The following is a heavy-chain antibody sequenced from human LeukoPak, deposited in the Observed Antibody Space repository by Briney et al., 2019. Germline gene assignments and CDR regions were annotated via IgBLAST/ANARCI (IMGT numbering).Heavy chain of an antibody. Sequence: GGSLRLSCAASGFTFSSYAMSWVRQAPGKGLEWVSAISGSGGSTYYADSVKGRFTISRDNSKNTLYLQMNSLRAEDTAVYYCAKDPLTSGAEGNYFDYWGQGTLVTVSS. D-gene: IGHD1-1*01. V-gene: IGHV3-23*01. J-gene: IGHJ4*02. CDR1: GFTFSSYA. CDR2: ISGSGGST. CDR3: AKDPLTSGAEGNYFDY.